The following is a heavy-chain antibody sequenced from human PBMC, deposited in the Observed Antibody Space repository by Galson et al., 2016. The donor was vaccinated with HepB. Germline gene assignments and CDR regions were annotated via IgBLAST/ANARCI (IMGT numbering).Heavy chain of an antibody. Sequence: LRLSCAASGFTFTRAWMSWVRQAPGKGLEWVGHIYYGGSTKYNPTFKSGVTISVDTSKNQFSLRLNSVTVAGTAVYYCSRTYPPGLFDPWGQGTIVTVSS. J-gene: IGHJ5*02. CDR3: SRTYPPGLFDP. D-gene: IGHD3-10*01. CDR2: IYYGGST. CDR1: GFTFTRAW. V-gene: IGHV4-59*01.